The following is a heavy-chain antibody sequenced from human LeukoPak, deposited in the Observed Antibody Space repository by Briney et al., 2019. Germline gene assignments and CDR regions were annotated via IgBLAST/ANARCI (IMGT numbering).Heavy chain of an antibody. J-gene: IGHJ4*02. CDR1: GYTFTSYA. V-gene: IGHV1-69*04. D-gene: IGHD6-6*01. Sequence: GASVKVSCKASGYTFTSYAISWVRPAPGQGLEWMGRIIPILGIANYAQKFQGRVTITADKSTSTAYMELSSLRSEDTAVYYCATVGIAARHGDYWGQGTLVTVSS. CDR3: ATVGIAARHGDY. CDR2: IIPILGIA.